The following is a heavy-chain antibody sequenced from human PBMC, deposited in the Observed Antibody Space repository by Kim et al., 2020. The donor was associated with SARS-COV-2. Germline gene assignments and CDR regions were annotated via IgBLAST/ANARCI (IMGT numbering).Heavy chain of an antibody. CDR1: GGSISSSSYY. CDR2: IYYSGST. J-gene: IGHJ3*02. V-gene: IGHV4-39*01. Sequence: SETLSLTCTVSGGSISSSSYYWGWIRQPPGKGLEWIGSIYYSGSTYYNPSLKSRVTISVDTSKNQFSLKLSSVTAADTAVNYCATRITMIESPDAFDIWGQGTMVTVSS. CDR3: ATRITMIESPDAFDI. D-gene: IGHD3-22*01.